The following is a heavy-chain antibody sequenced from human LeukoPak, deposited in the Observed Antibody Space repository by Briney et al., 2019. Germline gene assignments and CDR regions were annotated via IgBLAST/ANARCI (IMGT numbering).Heavy chain of an antibody. CDR1: GGSISSYY. CDR3: ATRIAVAGTDAFDI. Sequence: SETLSLTCTVSGGSISSYYWSWIRQPAGKGLEWIGYIYYSGSTNYNPSLKSRVTISVDTSKNQFSLKLSSVTAADTAVYYCATRIAVAGTDAFDIWGQGTMVTVSS. J-gene: IGHJ3*02. CDR2: IYYSGST. D-gene: IGHD6-19*01. V-gene: IGHV4-59*08.